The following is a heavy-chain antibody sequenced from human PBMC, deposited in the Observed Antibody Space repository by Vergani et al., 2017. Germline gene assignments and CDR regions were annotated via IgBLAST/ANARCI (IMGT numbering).Heavy chain of an antibody. D-gene: IGHD2-2*01. CDR2: ISWNSGAV. V-gene: IGHV3-9*01. CDR1: GITFWKFG. J-gene: IGHJ2*01. CDR3: ARRASDCRSTRCYEYFDL. Sequence: EVQLVESGGGLAQPGGSLRLSCEASGITFWKFGMHWVRQGPGKGLEWVSGISWNSGAVDYADSVRGRFTISRDNAKNSLFLEMNSLRFEDTAFYHCARRASDCRSTRCYEYFDLWGRGTLVTVSS.